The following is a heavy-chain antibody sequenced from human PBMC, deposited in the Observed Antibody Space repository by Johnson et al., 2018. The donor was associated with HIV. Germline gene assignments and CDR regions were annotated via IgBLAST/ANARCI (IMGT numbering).Heavy chain of an antibody. CDR2: ISYDGSNK. J-gene: IGHJ3*02. Sequence: QVQLVESGGGVAQPGRSLRLSCAASGFTFSSHAMHWVRQAPGKGLEWVAVISYDGSNKYYADSVKGRFTLSRDNSKNTLYLQMNSLRVEDTAVYYCARLSMIVVLITPGAFDIWGQGTMVTVSS. CDR1: GFTFSSHA. CDR3: ARLSMIVVLITPGAFDI. V-gene: IGHV3-30*04. D-gene: IGHD3-22*01.